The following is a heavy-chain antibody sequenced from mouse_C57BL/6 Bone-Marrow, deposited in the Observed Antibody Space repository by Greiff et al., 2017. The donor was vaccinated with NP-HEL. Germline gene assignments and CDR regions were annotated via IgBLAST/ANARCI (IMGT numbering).Heavy chain of an antibody. CDR1: GFTFSSYA. D-gene: IGHD1-1*01. J-gene: IGHJ3*01. CDR2: ISDGGSYT. V-gene: IGHV5-4*01. Sequence: EVQGVESGGGLVKPGGSLKLSCAASGFTFSSYAMSWVRQTPEKRLEWVATISDGGSYTYYPDNVKGRFTISRDNAKNNLYLQMSHLKSEDTAMYYCARDSSYVWFAYWGQGTLVTVSA. CDR3: ARDSSYVWFAY.